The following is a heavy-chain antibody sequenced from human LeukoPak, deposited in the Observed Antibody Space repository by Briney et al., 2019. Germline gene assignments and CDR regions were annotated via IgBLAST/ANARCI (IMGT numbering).Heavy chain of an antibody. CDR3: ARPRRVDTPWHWMDV. CDR2: IKQDGSET. CDR1: GFTLDRYW. Sequence: GGSLRLSCEVSGFTLDRYWMSWVRQAPGKGLEWVANIKQDGSETHHVDSVKGRFTISRDNAKNSLYLQMNSLRVEDTAEYYCARPRRVDTPWHWMDVWGKGTTVIVST. V-gene: IGHV3-7*01. J-gene: IGHJ6*04. D-gene: IGHD5-24*01.